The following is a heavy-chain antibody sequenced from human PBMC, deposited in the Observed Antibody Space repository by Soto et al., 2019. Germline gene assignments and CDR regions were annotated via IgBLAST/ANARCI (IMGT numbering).Heavy chain of an antibody. CDR2: IPNSGSP. J-gene: IGHJ4*02. Sequence: QVQLQESGPGLVRPSQTLSLTCSVSGASIYTGGYFWSWIRQSPGKGLEWIGHIPNSGSPYNNPSLQSRVTMTADTSTSPVSRALTCVRAADTAMYYCARGPGSEKLDYWGQGTLVTVSS. D-gene: IGHD6-25*01. V-gene: IGHV4-30-4*01. CDR3: ARGPGSEKLDY. CDR1: GASIYTGGYF.